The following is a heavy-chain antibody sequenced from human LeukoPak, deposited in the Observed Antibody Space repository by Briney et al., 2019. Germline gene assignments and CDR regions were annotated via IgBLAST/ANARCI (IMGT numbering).Heavy chain of an antibody. V-gene: IGHV4-59*01. Sequence: SETLSLTCTVSGGSISSYYWSWIRQPPGKGLEWIGYIYYSGSTNYNPPLKSRVTISVDTSKNQFSLKLSSVTAADTAVYYCAREERDPFTIDYWGQGTLVTVSS. J-gene: IGHJ4*02. CDR2: IYYSGST. CDR3: AREERDPFTIDY. CDR1: GGSISSYY.